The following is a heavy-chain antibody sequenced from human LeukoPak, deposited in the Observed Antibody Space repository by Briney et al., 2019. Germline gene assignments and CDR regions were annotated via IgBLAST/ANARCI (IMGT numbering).Heavy chain of an antibody. CDR1: GFTFSSYA. J-gene: IGHJ6*03. CDR3: AGSSLGMYYYYYYMDV. Sequence: GGSLRLSCAASGFTFSSYAMSWVRQAPGKGLEWVSAISGSGGSTYYADSVKGRFTISRDNSKNTLYLQMNSLRAEDTAVYYCAGSSLGMYYYYYYMDVWGKGTTVTVSS. V-gene: IGHV3-23*01. D-gene: IGHD6-13*01. CDR2: ISGSGGST.